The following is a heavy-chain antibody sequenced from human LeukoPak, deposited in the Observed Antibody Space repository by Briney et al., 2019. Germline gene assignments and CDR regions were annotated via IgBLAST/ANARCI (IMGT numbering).Heavy chain of an antibody. V-gene: IGHV3-53*01. D-gene: IGHD1-20*01. J-gene: IGHJ4*02. CDR1: GLTVTSNY. CDR2: IYSGGSI. Sequence: PGGSLRLSCAASGLTVTSNYMSWVRQAPGKGLEWVSVIYSGGSIFYADSVKGRFTISRDNSKNTLYLQMNNLRAEDTAVYYCARVAFRSSSYISGIDYWGQGTLVTVSS. CDR3: ARVAFRSSSYISGIDY.